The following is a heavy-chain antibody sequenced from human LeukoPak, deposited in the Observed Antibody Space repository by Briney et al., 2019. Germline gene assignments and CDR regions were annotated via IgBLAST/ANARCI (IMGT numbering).Heavy chain of an antibody. Sequence: GGSLRLSCAASGFTFSTYWMNWVRQAPGKGLEWVANINQDGSVKNYVDSVKGRFTISRDNAKNSLYLQMNSLRAEDTALYYCAKGYLFSIAAAGNNWFDPWGQGTLVTVSS. J-gene: IGHJ5*02. D-gene: IGHD6-13*01. V-gene: IGHV3-7*03. CDR2: INQDGSVK. CDR3: AKGYLFSIAAAGNNWFDP. CDR1: GFTFSTYW.